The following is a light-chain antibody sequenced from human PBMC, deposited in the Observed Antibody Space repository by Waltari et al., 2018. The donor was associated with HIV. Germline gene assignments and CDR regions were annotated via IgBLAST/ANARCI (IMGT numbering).Light chain of an antibody. CDR2: GND. V-gene: IGLV3-19*01. Sequence: SSELTRDPAVSVALGQTVRITCQGHSLRNYYARWYQQKPGQAPLLVVYGNDKRPSGIPDRFSGSSSGNTASLTITGAQAEDEADYYCNSRDNNGHHLVFAPGTTVTVL. CDR3: NSRDNNGHHLV. CDR1: SLRNYY. J-gene: IGLJ1*01.